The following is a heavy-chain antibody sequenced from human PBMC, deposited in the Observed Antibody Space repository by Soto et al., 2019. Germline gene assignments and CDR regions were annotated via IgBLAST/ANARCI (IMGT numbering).Heavy chain of an antibody. D-gene: IGHD1-1*01. CDR1: GFICSSYD. CDR2: ILVGGST. Sequence: GGSLRLSCAVSGFICSSYDMSWVRQAPGKGLEWVSTILVGGSTHYEDSVKGRFTISRDTSKNTVYLQMNRLTGGDTAVYYCAKATATSGGAFEIYGQGTMVTVSS. CDR3: AKATATSGGAFEI. V-gene: IGHV3-23*01. J-gene: IGHJ3*02.